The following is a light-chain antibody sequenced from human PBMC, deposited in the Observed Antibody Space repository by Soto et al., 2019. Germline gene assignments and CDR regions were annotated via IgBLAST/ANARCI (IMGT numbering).Light chain of an antibody. Sequence: QSVLTQPPSASGSPGQSVAISCTGTSSDAVGYNYVSWYQQHPGKAPKLMIYDVTTRPSGVPDRCSGSKSGSTASLTFSGLQGEEEADYYCSSHAGSSVVFGTGTKVTVL. J-gene: IGLJ1*01. V-gene: IGLV2-8*01. CDR1: SSDAVGYNY. CDR2: DVT. CDR3: SSHAGSSVV.